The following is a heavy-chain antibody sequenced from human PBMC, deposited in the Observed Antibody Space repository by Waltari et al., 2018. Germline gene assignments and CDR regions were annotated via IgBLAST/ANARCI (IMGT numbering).Heavy chain of an antibody. Sequence: QVQQSGAEVKKPGASVKVSCKVSGYTLTELSMHWVRQAPGKGLEWMGGFDPEDGETIYAQKFQGRVTMTEDTSTDTAYMELSSLRSEDTAVYYCATAEVRDIVATITDEFGDWGQGTLVTVSS. J-gene: IGHJ4*02. CDR3: ATAEVRDIVATITDEFGD. CDR2: FDPEDGET. D-gene: IGHD5-12*01. V-gene: IGHV1-24*01. CDR1: GYTLTELS.